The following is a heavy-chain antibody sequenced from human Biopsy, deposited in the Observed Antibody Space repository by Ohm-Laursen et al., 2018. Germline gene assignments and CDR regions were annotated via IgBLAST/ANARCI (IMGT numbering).Heavy chain of an antibody. CDR3: AKHGSGWTGDDALHI. CDR2: ISYSGST. V-gene: IGHV4-59*08. D-gene: IGHD6-19*01. Sequence: GTLSLTCTVSGGSISGSSWSWIRQAPGRGLGWVGYISYSGSTSNNPSLKSRITISVDTSKNQISLKVTSVTAADTAVYYCAKHGSGWTGDDALHIWGQGTMVTVSS. J-gene: IGHJ3*02. CDR1: GGSISGSS.